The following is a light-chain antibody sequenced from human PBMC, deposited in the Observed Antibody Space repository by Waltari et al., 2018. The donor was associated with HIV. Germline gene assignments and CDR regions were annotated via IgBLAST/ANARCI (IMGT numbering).Light chain of an antibody. Sequence: DIQMTQSPSSLSASVGDRVTITCRASQSISSYLNWYHHKPGKAPKLLISAASSLQSGVPSRFSGSGSGTDFTLTISSLQPEEFASYDCQQSYTTPLYSFGQGTKLVIK. CDR1: QSISSY. CDR2: AAS. J-gene: IGKJ2*03. V-gene: IGKV1-39*01. CDR3: QQSYTTPLYS.